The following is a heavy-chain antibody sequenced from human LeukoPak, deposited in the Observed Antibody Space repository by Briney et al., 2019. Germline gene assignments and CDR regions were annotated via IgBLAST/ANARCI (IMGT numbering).Heavy chain of an antibody. V-gene: IGHV2-5*02. D-gene: IGHD2-2*02. CDR3: AHRDLYCSSASCYSADAFDL. Sequence: SGPTLVNPTETLTLTCTFSGFSLRTSGVGVGWIRQPPGKALEWLALIYWDDVKRYSPSLKSRLTITKDTSKNQVVLTMTNMGPVDTATYYCAHRDLYCSSASCYSADAFDLWGQGTMVTVSS. CDR1: GFSLRTSGVG. J-gene: IGHJ3*01. CDR2: IYWDDVK.